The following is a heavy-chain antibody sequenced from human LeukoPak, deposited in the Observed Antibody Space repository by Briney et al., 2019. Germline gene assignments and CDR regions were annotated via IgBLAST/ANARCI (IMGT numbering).Heavy chain of an antibody. J-gene: IGHJ4*02. D-gene: IGHD1-26*01. CDR1: GFTFSDHY. V-gene: IGHV3-72*01. CDR3: ATFKPGDGGRVLDY. Sequence: PGGSLRLSCAASGFTFSDHYMDWVRQAPGKGLEWVGRIRNKANSYTTEYAASVKGRFTISRDDSKKSLFLQINSLKTEDTAVYYCATFKPGDGGRVLDYWGQGTLVTVSS. CDR2: IRNKANSYTT.